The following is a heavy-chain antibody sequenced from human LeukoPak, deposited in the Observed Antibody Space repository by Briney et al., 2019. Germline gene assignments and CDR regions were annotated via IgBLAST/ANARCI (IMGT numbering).Heavy chain of an antibody. V-gene: IGHV3-66*01. CDR1: GFTFSSYS. D-gene: IGHD4-17*01. CDR3: ARGTVIYYFDY. CDR2: IYSGGST. J-gene: IGHJ4*02. Sequence: GGSLRLSCAASGFTFSSYSMNWVRQAPGKGLEWVSVIYSGGSTYYADSVKGRFTISRDNSKNTLYLQMNSLRAEDTAVYYCARGTVIYYFDYWGQGTLVTVSS.